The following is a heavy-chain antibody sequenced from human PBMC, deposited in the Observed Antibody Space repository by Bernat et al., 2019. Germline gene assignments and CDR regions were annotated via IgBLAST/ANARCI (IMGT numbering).Heavy chain of an antibody. V-gene: IGHV3-7*01. CDR1: GFTFSSYC. J-gene: IGHJ2*01. D-gene: IGHD3-22*01. Sequence: DVQLVESGGGFVQPGGSLRLSCAASGFTFSSYCMSWVRQAPGKGLEWVANIKQDGSEKYYVDSVKGRFTISRDNAKNSLYLQMNSLRAEDTAVYYCARVITGVRWYFDLWGRGTLVTVSS. CDR2: IKQDGSEK. CDR3: ARVITGVRWYFDL.